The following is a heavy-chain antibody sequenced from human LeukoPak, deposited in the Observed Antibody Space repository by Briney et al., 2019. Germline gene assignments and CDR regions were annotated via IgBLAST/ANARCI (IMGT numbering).Heavy chain of an antibody. V-gene: IGHV4-39*01. D-gene: IGHD2-2*01. CDR2: IYYSGST. Sequence: SETLSLTCTVSGGSINSSTYYWGWIRQPPGKGLEWIGSIYYSGSTYYNPSLKSRVTISVDTSKNQFSLKLSSVTAADTAMYYCARLGCSSTNCYGRSAFDIWGQGTMVSVSS. CDR3: ARLGCSSTNCYGRSAFDI. J-gene: IGHJ3*02. CDR1: GGSINSSTYY.